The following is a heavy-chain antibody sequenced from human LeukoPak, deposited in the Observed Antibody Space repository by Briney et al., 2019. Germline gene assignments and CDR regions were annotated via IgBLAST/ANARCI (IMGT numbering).Heavy chain of an antibody. CDR1: GGSISSGGYS. CDR3: ARGIGSRYFDY. CDR2: IYNDGST. Sequence: PSETLSLTCAVSGGSISSGGYSWSWIRQPPGTGLEWVGYIYNDGSTYYNPSLKSRVTISVDRSKNQFSLKLSSVTAADTAVYYCARGIGSRYFDYWGQGTLVTVSS. V-gene: IGHV4-30-2*01. J-gene: IGHJ4*02.